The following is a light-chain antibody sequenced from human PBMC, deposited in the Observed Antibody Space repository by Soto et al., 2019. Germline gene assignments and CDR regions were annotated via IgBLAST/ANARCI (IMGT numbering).Light chain of an antibody. CDR3: AAWDDTLNGLV. V-gene: IGLV1-47*01. CDR1: SSNIGSNY. CDR2: RAS. J-gene: IGLJ2*01. Sequence: QSVLTQPPSASGTPGQRVTISCSGSSSNIGSNYVYWYQQVPGTAPRLLMYRASQRPSGVPDRFSGSKSGTSASLAISGLRCEDEADYYCAAWDDTLNGLVFGGGTQLTVL.